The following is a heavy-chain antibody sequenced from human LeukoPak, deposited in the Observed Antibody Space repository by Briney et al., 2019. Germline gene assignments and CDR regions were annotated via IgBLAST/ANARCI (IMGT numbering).Heavy chain of an antibody. CDR3: ARDDGRYFDRLGHDAFDI. D-gene: IGHD3-9*01. CDR1: GGTFSTYA. V-gene: IGHV1-69*01. Sequence: SVKVSCKASGGTFSTYAISWVRQAPGQGLEWMGGIIPIFGTSNYAQRFQGRVTITADESTSTAYMELSSLRSEDTAVYYCARDDGRYFDRLGHDAFDIWGQGTLVTVSS. J-gene: IGHJ3*02. CDR2: IIPIFGTS.